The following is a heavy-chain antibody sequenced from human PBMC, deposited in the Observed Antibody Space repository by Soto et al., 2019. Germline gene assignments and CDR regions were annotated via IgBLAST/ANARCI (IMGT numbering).Heavy chain of an antibody. D-gene: IGHD3-10*01. Sequence: QVQLVQSGAEVKKPGASVKVSCKSSGYPFTHYGITWVRQAPGQGPEWMGWISPFNGNTNYGQTLQGRVTLTTDTSTSTVYMEQRSLRSDDTAVYYCARDQSVDRSYYYGIDVWGQGTTVTVSS. CDR1: GYPFTHYG. CDR3: ARDQSVDRSYYYGIDV. J-gene: IGHJ6*02. V-gene: IGHV1-18*01. CDR2: ISPFNGNT.